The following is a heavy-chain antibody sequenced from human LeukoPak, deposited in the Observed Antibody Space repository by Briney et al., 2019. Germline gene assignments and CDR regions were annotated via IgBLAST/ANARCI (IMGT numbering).Heavy chain of an antibody. CDR3: ARGRAHGY. V-gene: IGHV3-7*05. CDR1: GFTFSSYW. CDR2: IKEDGSEK. Sequence: GGSLRLSCAASGFTFSSYWMSWVRQAPGKGLEWVANIKEDGSEKYYVDSVKGRFTISRDNAKNSLSLQMNSLRAEDTVVYYCARGRAHGYWGPGNLVTVSS. J-gene: IGHJ4*02.